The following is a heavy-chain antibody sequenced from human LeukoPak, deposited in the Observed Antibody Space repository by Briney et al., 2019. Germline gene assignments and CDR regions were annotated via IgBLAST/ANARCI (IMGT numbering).Heavy chain of an antibody. D-gene: IGHD5-18*01. CDR3: ARLRAMVTYYYYYMDV. CDR1: GGSFSGYY. CDR2: INHSGST. J-gene: IGHJ6*03. V-gene: IGHV4-34*01. Sequence: SETLSLTCAVYGGSFSGYYWSWIRQPPGKGLEWIGEINHSGSTNYNPSLKSRVTISVDTSKNQFSLKLSSVTAADTAVYYCARLRAMVTYYYYYMDVWGKGTTVTVSS.